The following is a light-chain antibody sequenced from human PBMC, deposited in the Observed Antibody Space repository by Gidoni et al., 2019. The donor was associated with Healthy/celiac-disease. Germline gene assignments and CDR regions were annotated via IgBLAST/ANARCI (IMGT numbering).Light chain of an antibody. CDR1: ALPKQY. Sequence: YELTQPPPVSVSPGQTARITCSGDALPKQYAYWYQQKPGQAPVLVIYKDSERPSGIPERFSGSSSGTTVTLTISGVQAEDEADYYCQSADSSGTYVVFGGGTKLTVL. J-gene: IGLJ2*01. V-gene: IGLV3-25*03. CDR2: KDS. CDR3: QSADSSGTYVV.